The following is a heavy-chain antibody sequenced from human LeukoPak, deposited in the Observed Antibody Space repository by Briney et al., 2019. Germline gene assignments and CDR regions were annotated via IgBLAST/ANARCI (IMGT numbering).Heavy chain of an antibody. CDR2: IYYSGST. Sequence: SETLSLTCTVSGGSISSYYWSWIRQPPGKGLEWIGYIYYSGSTNYNPSFKSRVTISLDTSKNQFSLKLNSVTAADTAVYYCARFCSGGSCPPSWGQGTLVTVSS. D-gene: IGHD2-15*01. CDR1: GGSISSYY. V-gene: IGHV4-59*12. CDR3: ARFCSGGSCPPS. J-gene: IGHJ4*02.